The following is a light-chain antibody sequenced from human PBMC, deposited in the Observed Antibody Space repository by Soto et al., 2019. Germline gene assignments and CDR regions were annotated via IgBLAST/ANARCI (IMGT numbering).Light chain of an antibody. CDR3: SSYTSSSPLYV. Sequence: QSVLTQPASVSWSPGQSITISCTGTSSDVGGYNYVCWYKQHPGKAPQLMIYEVTNRPSGVSDRFSGSKSGNTASLTISGLQAEDEADYYCSSYTSSSPLYVFGTGTKVTVL. J-gene: IGLJ1*01. V-gene: IGLV2-14*01. CDR1: SSDVGGYNY. CDR2: EVT.